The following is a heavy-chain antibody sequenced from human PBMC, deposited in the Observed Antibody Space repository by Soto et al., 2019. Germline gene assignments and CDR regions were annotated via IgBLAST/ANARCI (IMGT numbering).Heavy chain of an antibody. V-gene: IGHV4-30-4*01. CDR2: IYYSGST. Sequence: SETLSLTCTVSGCSISSGDYYWNWIRQPPGKGLEWIGYIYYSGSTNYNPSLKSRVTISVDTSKNQFSLKLSSVTAADTAVHYCARGGGAGGTASDIWGQGKMVTVSS. D-gene: IGHD6-13*01. CDR3: ARGGGAGGTASDI. CDR1: GCSISSGDYY. J-gene: IGHJ3*02.